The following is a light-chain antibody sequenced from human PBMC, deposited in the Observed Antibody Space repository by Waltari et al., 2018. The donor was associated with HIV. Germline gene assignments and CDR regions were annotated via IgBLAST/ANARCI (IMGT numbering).Light chain of an antibody. CDR2: DVS. J-gene: IGLJ2*01. CDR1: SSDVGGYNY. Sequence: QSALTQPRSVSGSPGQSVTISCTGTSSDVGGYNYVSWYQQHPGKAPKLMIYDVSKRPAGVPDRFSGSKSGNTASLTISGLQAEDEADYYCCSYAGPLNVVFGGGTKLTVL. V-gene: IGLV2-11*01. CDR3: CSYAGPLNVV.